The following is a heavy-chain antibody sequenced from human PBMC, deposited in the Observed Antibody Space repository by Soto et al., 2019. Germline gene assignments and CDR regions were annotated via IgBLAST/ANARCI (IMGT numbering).Heavy chain of an antibody. CDR1: GFTFDDYS. D-gene: IGHD2-15*01. CDR2: ISLNSGSI. CDR3: AKDISGDIVVVVAAPGAFDI. J-gene: IGHJ3*02. Sequence: PXGSLRVSCAASGFTFDDYSMYWVRQAPGKGLDWVSGISLNSGSIGYADSVKGRFTISRDNAKNSLYLQMNSLRAEDTALYYCAKDISGDIVVVVAAPGAFDIWGQGTMVTVSS. V-gene: IGHV3-9*01.